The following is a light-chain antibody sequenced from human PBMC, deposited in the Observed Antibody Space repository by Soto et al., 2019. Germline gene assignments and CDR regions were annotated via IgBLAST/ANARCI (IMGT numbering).Light chain of an antibody. Sequence: DIQMTQSPSSLSAFVGDSVTITCHASQRISTFLNWYHQKPGKAPKLLIYSASYLQSGVPSNCSGSGSGTEFTLSIVTLQPEDFGTYFCQQSYRLPLTFGGGTKV. CDR2: SAS. CDR3: QQSYRLPLT. CDR1: QRISTF. J-gene: IGKJ4*01. V-gene: IGKV1-39*01.